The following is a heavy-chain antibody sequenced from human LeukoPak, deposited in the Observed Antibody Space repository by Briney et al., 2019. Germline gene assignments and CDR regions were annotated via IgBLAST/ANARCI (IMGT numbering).Heavy chain of an antibody. V-gene: IGHV3-21*01. CDR2: ISSSSSYI. CDR1: GFTFSSYS. Sequence: GGSLRLSCAASGFTFSSYSMNWVRQAPGKGLEWVSSISSSSSYIYYADSVKGRFTISRDNAKNSLYLQMNSLRAEDTAVYYCARPLNANWFDPWGQGTLVTVSS. CDR3: ARPLNANWFDP. J-gene: IGHJ5*02.